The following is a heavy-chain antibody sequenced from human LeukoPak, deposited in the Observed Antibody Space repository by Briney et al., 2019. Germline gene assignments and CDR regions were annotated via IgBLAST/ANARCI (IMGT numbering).Heavy chain of an antibody. CDR3: ARVLYSSGWYYFDY. CDR2: IYNDGSRT. V-gene: IGHV3-74*01. J-gene: IGHJ4*02. Sequence: GGSLRLSCAASGFTFSSYWMHWVRQAPGKGLVWVSRIYNDGSRTSYADSVKGRFTISRDNAKNTLYLQMNSLRDEDTAVYYCARVLYSSGWYYFDYWGQGTLVTVSS. D-gene: IGHD6-19*01. CDR1: GFTFSSYW.